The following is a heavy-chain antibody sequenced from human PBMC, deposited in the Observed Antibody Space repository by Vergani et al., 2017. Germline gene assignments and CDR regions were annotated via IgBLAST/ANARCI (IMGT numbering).Heavy chain of an antibody. D-gene: IGHD2/OR15-2a*01. CDR2: IHPSGTT. V-gene: IGHV4-61*02. CDR1: GVSITSANYY. CDR3: ATEDYSTSYHH. J-gene: IGHJ5*02. Sequence: QVQLQESGPGLVKPSQTLPLTCTVSGVSITSANYYGSWVRQPAGKGLEWIGRIHPSGTTTYNPSLKSRVTLSVDSSKNQFSLNLNSVTAADTAVYYCATEDYSTSYHHWGQGTLVTVSP.